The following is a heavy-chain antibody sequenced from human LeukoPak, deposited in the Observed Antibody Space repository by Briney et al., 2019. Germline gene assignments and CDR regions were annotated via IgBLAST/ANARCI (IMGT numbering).Heavy chain of an antibody. D-gene: IGHD3-10*01. CDR1: GGSFSGYY. Sequence: PSETLSLTCAVYGGSFSGYYWSWIRQPPGKGLEWIGEINHSGSTNYNPSLKSRVTISVDTSKNQFSLKLSSVTAADTAVYYCARGRYYGSGSRSDYWGQGTLVTVSS. CDR2: INHSGST. CDR3: ARGRYYGSGSRSDY. V-gene: IGHV4-34*01. J-gene: IGHJ4*02.